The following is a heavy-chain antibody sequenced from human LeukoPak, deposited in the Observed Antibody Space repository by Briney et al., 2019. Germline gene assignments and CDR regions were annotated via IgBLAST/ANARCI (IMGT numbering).Heavy chain of an antibody. D-gene: IGHD3-22*01. V-gene: IGHV1-2*02. CDR2: INPNSGGT. CDR3: ARGPQGYYDSTRSFDI. Sequence: GGSVKVSCKASGYTFTGYYMHWVRQAPGQGLEWMGWINPNSGGTNYAQQFQGRLTMTRDTSISTAYMELSRLRSDDTAVYYCARGPQGYYDSTRSFDIWGQGTMVTVSS. J-gene: IGHJ3*02. CDR1: GYTFTGYY.